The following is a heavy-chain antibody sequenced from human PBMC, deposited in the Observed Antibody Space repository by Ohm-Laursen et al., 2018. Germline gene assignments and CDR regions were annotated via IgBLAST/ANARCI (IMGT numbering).Heavy chain of an antibody. CDR2: INPNTGGT. D-gene: IGHD3-9*01. Sequence: GASVKVSCKASGYTFTGYYIHWVRQAPGQGLEWMGWINPNTGGTNYAQKFRGRVTMTRDTSITTAYMELSRLSSDDTAVYFCARVVSTLRYFDWLPEEYFDYWGQGTPVTVSS. CDR1: GYTFTGYY. V-gene: IGHV1-2*02. J-gene: IGHJ4*02. CDR3: ARVVSTLRYFDWLPEEYFDY.